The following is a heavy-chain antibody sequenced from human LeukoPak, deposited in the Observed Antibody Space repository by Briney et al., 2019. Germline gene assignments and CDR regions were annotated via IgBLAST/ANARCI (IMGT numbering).Heavy chain of an antibody. Sequence: PGGSLRLSCEASGFTLSSYSMNWVRQAPGKGLEWVSYISSRSAFIYYADSVKGRFTISRDNANNSLYLQMNSLSPEDTAVYYCARDAYYYDSSEPYIYYSYYYYMDVCGKGTPVTVSS. V-gene: IGHV3-48*01. D-gene: IGHD3-22*01. CDR3: ARDAYYYDSSEPYIYYSYYYYMDV. CDR2: ISSRSAFI. J-gene: IGHJ6*03. CDR1: GFTLSSYS.